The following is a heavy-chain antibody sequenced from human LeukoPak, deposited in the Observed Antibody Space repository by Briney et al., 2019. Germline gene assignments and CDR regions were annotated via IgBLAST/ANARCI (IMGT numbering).Heavy chain of an antibody. J-gene: IGHJ4*02. CDR2: IYHSGST. CDR3: ARGGSGYSYGPYDY. Sequence: SETLSLTCTVSGGSISSSYSWGWIRQPPGKGLEWIGSIYHSGSTYYNPSLKSRVTISVDTSKNQFSLKLSSVTAADTAVYYCARGGSGYSYGPYDYWGQGTLVTVSS. V-gene: IGHV4-38-2*02. CDR1: GGSISSSYS. D-gene: IGHD5-18*01.